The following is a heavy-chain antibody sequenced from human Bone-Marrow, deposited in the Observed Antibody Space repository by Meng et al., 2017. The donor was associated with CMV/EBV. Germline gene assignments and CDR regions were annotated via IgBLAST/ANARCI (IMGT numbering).Heavy chain of an antibody. CDR1: GGSFSGYY. CDR3: ARVTGGIAAAGTLYYFDY. Sequence: SETLSLTCAVYGGSFSGYYWSWIRQPPGKGLEWIGEINHSGSTNYNPSLKSRVTISVDTSKNQFSLKLSSVTAADTAVYYCARVTGGIAAAGTLYYFDYWAQGTLVTVPS. CDR2: INHSGST. J-gene: IGHJ4*02. V-gene: IGHV4-34*01. D-gene: IGHD6-13*01.